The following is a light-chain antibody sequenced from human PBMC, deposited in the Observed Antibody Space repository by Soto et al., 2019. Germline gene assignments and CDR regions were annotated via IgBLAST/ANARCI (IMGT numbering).Light chain of an antibody. CDR3: QSYDSSLSPWV. CDR1: SSNIGAGYD. CDR2: GNS. Sequence: QSVPTQPPSVSGAPGQRVTISCTGSSSNIGAGYDVHWYQQLPGTAPKLLIYGNSNRPSGVPDRFSGSKSGTSASLAITGLQAEDEADYYCQSYDSSLSPWVFGGGTKLTVL. J-gene: IGLJ3*02. V-gene: IGLV1-40*01.